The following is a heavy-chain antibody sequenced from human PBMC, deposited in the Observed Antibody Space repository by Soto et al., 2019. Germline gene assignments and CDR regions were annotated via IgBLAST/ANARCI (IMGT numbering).Heavy chain of an antibody. V-gene: IGHV1-18*01. CDR3: ARAGLWFGELPQPYYYYGMDV. CDR1: GYTFTSYG. Sequence: ASVKVSCKASGYTFTSYGISWVRQAPGQGLEWMGWISAYNGNTNYAQKPQGRVTMTTDTSTSTAYMELRSLRSDDTAVYYCARAGLWFGELPQPYYYYGMDVWGQGTTVTVSS. J-gene: IGHJ6*02. CDR2: ISAYNGNT. D-gene: IGHD3-10*01.